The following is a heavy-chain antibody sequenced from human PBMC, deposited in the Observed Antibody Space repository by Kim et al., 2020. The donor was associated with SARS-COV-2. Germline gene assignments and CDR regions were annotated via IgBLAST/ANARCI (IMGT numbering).Heavy chain of an antibody. V-gene: IGHV3-53*01. D-gene: IGHD2-15*01. J-gene: IGHJ6*02. Sequence: TYYADSVKGRFTISRDNSKNTLYLQMNSLRAEDTAVYYCARDRIRGGMDVWGQGTTVTVSS. CDR2: T. CDR3: ARDRIRGGMDV.